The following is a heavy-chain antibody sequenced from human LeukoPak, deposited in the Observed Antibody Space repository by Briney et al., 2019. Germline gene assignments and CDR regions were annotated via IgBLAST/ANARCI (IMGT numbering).Heavy chain of an antibody. CDR2: INPDGSEK. D-gene: IGHD1-26*01. CDR1: GFTFSSSW. CDR3: ARDRAYSAFDY. V-gene: IGHV3-7*03. Sequence: PGGSLRLSCVASGFTFSSSWMTWVRQAPGRGLERVAIINPDGSEKYYLESLKGRITISRDNAENSVHLQMNSLKAEDTAIYYCARDRAYSAFDYWGQGTLVTVSS. J-gene: IGHJ4*02.